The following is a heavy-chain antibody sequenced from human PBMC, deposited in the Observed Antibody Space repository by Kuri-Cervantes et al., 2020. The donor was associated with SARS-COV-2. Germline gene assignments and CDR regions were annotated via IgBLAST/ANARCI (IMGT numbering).Heavy chain of an antibody. J-gene: IGHJ2*01. CDR3: ARSGVAGYFDL. D-gene: IGHD6-19*01. V-gene: IGHV4-4*07. CDR2: IYTSGST. CDR1: GGSISSYY. Sequence: GSLRLSCTVSGGSISSYYWSWIRQPAGKGLEWIGRIYTSGSTNYNPSLKSRVTMSVDTSKNQFSLKLSSVTAADTAVYYCARSGVAGYFDLWGRGTLVTVSS.